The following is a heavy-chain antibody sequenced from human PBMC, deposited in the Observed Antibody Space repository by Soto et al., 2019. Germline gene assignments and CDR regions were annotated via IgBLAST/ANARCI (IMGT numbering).Heavy chain of an antibody. CDR3: AKDRGEGAISGAFDI. J-gene: IGHJ3*02. V-gene: IGHV3-9*01. D-gene: IGHD1-26*01. Sequence: EVQLVESGGGLVQPGRSLRLSCAASGFTFDDYAMHWVRQAPGKVLEWVSGISWNSGSIGYADSVKGRLTISRENAKFFLYLQMNSLRAEDTALYYCAKDRGEGAISGAFDIWGQGTMVTVSS. CDR1: GFTFDDYA. CDR2: ISWNSGSI.